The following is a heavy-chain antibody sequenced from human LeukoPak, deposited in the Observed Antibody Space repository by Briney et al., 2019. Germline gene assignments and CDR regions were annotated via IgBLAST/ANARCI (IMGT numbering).Heavy chain of an antibody. D-gene: IGHD1-26*01. CDR3: ARHLTSLAIVGATTSDAFDV. J-gene: IGHJ3*01. CDR2: INPSSSSS. CDR1: GYTFINYY. V-gene: IGHV1-46*01. Sequence: ASVKVSCKASGYTFINYYMHWVRQAPGQGLEWMGIINPSSSSSNFARKFQGRVIMTRDTSTSTVYMELSSLRSEDTAVYYCARHLTSLAIVGATTSDAFDVWGQGTVVTVSS.